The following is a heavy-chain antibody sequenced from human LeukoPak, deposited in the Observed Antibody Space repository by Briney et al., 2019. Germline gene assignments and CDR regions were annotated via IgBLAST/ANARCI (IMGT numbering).Heavy chain of an antibody. D-gene: IGHD2-21*02. CDR3: TRAVTPQPFFDY. J-gene: IGHJ4*02. CDR1: GGSISSYY. Sequence: PSETLSLTCTVSGGSISSYYWSWIRQPPGKGLEWIGYIYYSGTTNYNPSLKSRVTISVDTSNNQFSLKLSSVTAVDTAVYYCTRAVTPQPFFDYWGQGILVTVSS. CDR2: IYYSGTT. V-gene: IGHV4-59*01.